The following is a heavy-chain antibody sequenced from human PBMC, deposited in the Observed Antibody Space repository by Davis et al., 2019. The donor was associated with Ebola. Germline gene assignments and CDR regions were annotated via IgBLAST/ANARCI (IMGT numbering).Heavy chain of an antibody. V-gene: IGHV3-9*01. J-gene: IGHJ4*02. CDR1: GFKFDDYA. CDR2: ISWNSGSI. Sequence: SLKISCAASGFKFDDYAMHWVRQAPGKGLEWVSGISWNSGSIGYADFVKGRFTISRDDSKNTLYLQMNSLRAEDTAVYYCAKEIRPNDYWGQGTLVTVSS. CDR3: AKEIRPNDY.